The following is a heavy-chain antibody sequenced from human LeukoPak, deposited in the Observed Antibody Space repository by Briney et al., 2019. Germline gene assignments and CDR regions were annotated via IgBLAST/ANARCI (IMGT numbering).Heavy chain of an antibody. CDR2: ISSIGGNT. CDR1: GFPFRSYR. Sequence: GGSLRLSCTASGFPFRSYRMSWVRPAPGKGLEWVSSISSIGGNTFYPDSMKGRFTVSRDNSKNTMDLQMNSLRAEDTAVYYCVKDRPTWPIDYWGQGTLVTVSS. J-gene: IGHJ4*02. V-gene: IGHV3-23*01. D-gene: IGHD5-12*01. CDR3: VKDRPTWPIDY.